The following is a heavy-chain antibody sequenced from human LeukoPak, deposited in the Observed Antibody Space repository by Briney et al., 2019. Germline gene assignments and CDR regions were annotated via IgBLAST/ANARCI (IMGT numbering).Heavy chain of an antibody. V-gene: IGHV3-30*02. D-gene: IGHD3-10*01. CDR1: GFTFSSYG. CDR2: IRYDGSNK. J-gene: IGHJ6*03. CDR3: AKDGQYGSGRDYYYYMDV. Sequence: PGGSLRLSCAASGFTFSSYGMHWVHQAPGKGLEWVAFIRYDGSNKYYADSVKGRFTISRDNSKNTLYLQMNSLRVEDTAVYYCAKDGQYGSGRDYYYYMDVWGKGTTVTVSS.